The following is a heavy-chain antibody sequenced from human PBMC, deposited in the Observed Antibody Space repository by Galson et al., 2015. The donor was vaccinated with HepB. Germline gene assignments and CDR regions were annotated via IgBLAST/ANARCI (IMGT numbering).Heavy chain of an antibody. CDR1: GFTFSNYD. V-gene: IGHV3-13*01. CDR3: ARGNATTGGAFDI. CDR2: IGNVGDT. J-gene: IGHJ3*02. Sequence: SLRLSCAASGFTFSNYDMHWVRQRTGKGLEWVSVIGNVGDTYYADSVKGRFSISRENAKNSLYLQMNSLRDGDTAVYYCARGNATTGGAFDIWGQGTLVTVSS. D-gene: IGHD4-11*01.